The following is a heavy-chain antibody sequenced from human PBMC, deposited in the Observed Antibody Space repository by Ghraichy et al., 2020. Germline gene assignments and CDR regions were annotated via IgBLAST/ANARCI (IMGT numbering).Heavy chain of an antibody. Sequence: GGSLRLSCAASGFTFSSYAMSWVRQAPGKGLEWVSAISGSGGSTYYADSVKGRFTISRDNSKNTLYLQMNSLRAEDTAVYYCAKRGYCSGGSCYSAGYWGQGTLVTVSS. CDR3: AKRGYCSGGSCYSAGY. D-gene: IGHD2-15*01. CDR2: ISGSGGST. V-gene: IGHV3-23*01. CDR1: GFTFSSYA. J-gene: IGHJ4*02.